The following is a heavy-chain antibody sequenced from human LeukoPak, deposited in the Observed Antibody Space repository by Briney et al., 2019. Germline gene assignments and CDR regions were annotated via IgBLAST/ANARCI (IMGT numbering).Heavy chain of an antibody. D-gene: IGHD3-10*01. Sequence: ASVKVSCKASGYTFTSYGINWVRLAPGQGLEWVGWISPYNGNTNSAQKLQGRVTMTTDTSTTTAYMELRSLRSDDTAVYYCARTPRGLPSFNWFDPWGQGTLVTVSS. V-gene: IGHV1-18*01. CDR2: ISPYNGNT. CDR3: ARTPRGLPSFNWFDP. J-gene: IGHJ5*02. CDR1: GYTFTSYG.